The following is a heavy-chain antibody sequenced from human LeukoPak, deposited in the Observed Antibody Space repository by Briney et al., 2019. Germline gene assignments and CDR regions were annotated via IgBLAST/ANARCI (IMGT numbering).Heavy chain of an antibody. D-gene: IGHD6-13*01. V-gene: IGHV1-69*05. J-gene: IGHJ5*02. Sequence: ASVNVSCKASGGTFSSYAISWVRQAPGQGLEWMGGIIPIFGTANYAQKFQGRVTITTDESTSTAYMELSSLRSEDTAVYYCARAPAAGTGYWFDPWGQGTLVTVSS. CDR1: GGTFSSYA. CDR2: IIPIFGTA. CDR3: ARAPAAGTGYWFDP.